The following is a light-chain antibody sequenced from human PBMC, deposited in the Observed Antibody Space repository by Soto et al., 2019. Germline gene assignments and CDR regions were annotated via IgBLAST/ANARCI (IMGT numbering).Light chain of an antibody. J-gene: IGLJ1*01. Sequence: QSVLAQPPSASGSPGQSVTISCTGTSSDIGAYNYVSWYQQHPGKAPKFMIYEVSKRPSGVPDCFSGSKSGNTASLTVSGLQAEDEADYYCSAYAGRYTFVFGTGTKVTVL. CDR1: SSDIGAYNY. CDR2: EVS. V-gene: IGLV2-8*01. CDR3: SAYAGRYTFV.